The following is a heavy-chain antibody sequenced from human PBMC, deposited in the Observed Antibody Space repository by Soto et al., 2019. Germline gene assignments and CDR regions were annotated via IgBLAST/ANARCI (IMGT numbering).Heavy chain of an antibody. J-gene: IGHJ5*02. Sequence: QVQLVESGGGVVQRGESLRLSCAASGFTFSTYSMNWVRQSPGKGLEWVAVISYDGNRIYYADSVKGRFTISRDNAKNAMFLLMSGLRPEDTAIYYCARGLVVTAKGWFDLWGQGTQVTVSS. CDR2: ISYDGNRI. CDR1: GFTFSTYS. D-gene: IGHD2-21*02. CDR3: ARGLVVTAKGWFDL. V-gene: IGHV3-30-3*02.